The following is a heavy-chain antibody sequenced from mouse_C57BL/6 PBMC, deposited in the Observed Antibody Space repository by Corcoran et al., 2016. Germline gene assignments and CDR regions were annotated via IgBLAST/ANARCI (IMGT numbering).Heavy chain of an antibody. D-gene: IGHD2-3*01. CDR3: ARDGSPDPPRAWFAY. Sequence: EVQLQQSGPVLVKPGASVKMSCKASGYTFTDYYMNWVKQSHGKSLEWIGVINPYNGGTSYNQKFKGKATLTVDKSSSTAYMELNSLTSEDSAVYYCARDGSPDPPRAWFAYWGQGTLVTVSA. J-gene: IGHJ3*01. CDR2: INPYNGGT. CDR1: GYTFTDYY. V-gene: IGHV1-19*01.